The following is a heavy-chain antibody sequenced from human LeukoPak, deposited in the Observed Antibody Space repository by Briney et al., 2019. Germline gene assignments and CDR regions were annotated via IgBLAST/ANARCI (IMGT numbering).Heavy chain of an antibody. V-gene: IGHV4-59*01. J-gene: IGHJ4*02. Sequence: SENLSLTCTVSGGSSSDFFWSWMRQPPGKGLEWIGCIYYSGRTNYNPAHKSRVTITVDTSKTPCSPKLSPVTAADAAVYYCARGDDYGDYFDIWGQGPLITVSS. CDR2: IYYSGRT. CDR1: GGSSSDFF. D-gene: IGHD4-17*01. CDR3: ARGDDYGDYFDI.